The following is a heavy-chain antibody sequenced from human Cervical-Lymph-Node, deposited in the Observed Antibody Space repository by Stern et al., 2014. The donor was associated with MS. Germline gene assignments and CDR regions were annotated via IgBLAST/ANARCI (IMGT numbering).Heavy chain of an antibody. J-gene: IGHJ4*02. CDR3: ARISLGSGIDY. D-gene: IGHD1-26*01. Sequence: VQLVQSGADVKKPRASVKVTCKTSENTFTRFSIHWVRQAPGQGLEWMGWINPNCGATNYAQRFQDRVSLTSDTSNALAYMELDRLTSGDTAVYYCARISLGSGIDYWGQGSLVTVSS. V-gene: IGHV1-2*02. CDR1: ENTFTRFS. CDR2: INPNCGAT.